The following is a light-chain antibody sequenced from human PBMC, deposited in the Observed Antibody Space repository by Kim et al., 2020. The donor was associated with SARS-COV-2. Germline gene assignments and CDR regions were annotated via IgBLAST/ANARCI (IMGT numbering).Light chain of an antibody. J-gene: IGKJ1*01. CDR2: KAS. CDR3: QQYSSYYRT. V-gene: IGKV1-5*03. Sequence: ASVGDRVTITCRASQSISTWLAWYQQKPWKVPKLLIYKASRLESGVPSRFSGSGSGTEFTLTISSLQPDDFATYYCQQYSSYYRTFGQGTKVDIK. CDR1: QSISTW.